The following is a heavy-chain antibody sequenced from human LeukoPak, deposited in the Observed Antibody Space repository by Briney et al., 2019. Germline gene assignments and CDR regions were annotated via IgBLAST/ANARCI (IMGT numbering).Heavy chain of an antibody. J-gene: IGHJ3*02. Sequence: PGGSLRLSCAASGFSLSSYWMHWVRQAPGKGLVWVSRVNGDGSSTNYADSVKGRFTISRGNAKNTLYLQMNSLRAEDTAVYYCAKAATGTRNAFDIWGQGTMVTVSS. CDR3: AKAATGTRNAFDI. V-gene: IGHV3-74*01. CDR2: VNGDGSST. CDR1: GFSLSSYW. D-gene: IGHD6-13*01.